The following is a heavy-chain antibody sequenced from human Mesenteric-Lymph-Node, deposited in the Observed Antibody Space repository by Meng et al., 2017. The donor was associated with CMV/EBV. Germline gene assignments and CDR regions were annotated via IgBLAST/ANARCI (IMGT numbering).Heavy chain of an antibody. D-gene: IGHD1-26*01. Sequence: SETLSLTCTVSGDSVSSSRYYWSWIRQPPGKGLEWIGNICYSGSSNYSPSLDSRVTISLDTSKNLFSLKLTSVTAADTAVYYCAGMDDGRTDPFDFWGQGTMVTVSS. J-gene: IGHJ3*01. CDR3: AGMDDGRTDPFDF. CDR2: ICYSGSS. V-gene: IGHV4-61*01. CDR1: GDSVSSSRYY.